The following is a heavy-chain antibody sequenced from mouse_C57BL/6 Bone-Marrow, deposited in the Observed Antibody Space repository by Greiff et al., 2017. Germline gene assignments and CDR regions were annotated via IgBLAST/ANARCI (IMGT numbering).Heavy chain of an antibody. V-gene: IGHV1-82*01. J-gene: IGHJ2*01. CDR3: ARGGYY. CDR1: GYAFSSSW. Sequence: QVQLQQSGPELVKPGASVKISCKASGYAFSSSWMNWVKQRPGKGLEWIGRIYPGDGDTNYNGKFKGKATLTADKSSSTAYMQLSSRTSEDSAVYFCARGGYYWGQGTTLTVSS. CDR2: IYPGDGDT.